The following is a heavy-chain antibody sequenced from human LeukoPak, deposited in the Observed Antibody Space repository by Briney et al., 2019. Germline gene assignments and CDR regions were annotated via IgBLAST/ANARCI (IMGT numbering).Heavy chain of an antibody. CDR3: ARVGDHFHWYLDL. CDR1: GFSVSINY. Sequence: PGGSLRLSCAASGFSVSINYMNWVRQAPGKGLEWVSILYSGSDTYYADSVKARFTISRDSSNNMLFLHMNSLRAEDTAVYYCARVGDHFHWYLDLWGRGTLVTVSS. J-gene: IGHJ2*01. CDR2: LYSGSDT. V-gene: IGHV3-53*01. D-gene: IGHD2/OR15-2a*01.